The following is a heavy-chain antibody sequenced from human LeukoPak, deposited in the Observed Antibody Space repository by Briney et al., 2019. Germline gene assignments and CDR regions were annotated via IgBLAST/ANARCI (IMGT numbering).Heavy chain of an antibody. Sequence: SETLSLTCAVYGGSFSGYYWSWIRQPPGKGLEWIGEINHSGSTNYNPSLKSRVTISVDTSKNQFSLKLSSVTAADTAVYYCARSKVWVYYGSGSPPRWFDPWGQGTLVTVSS. CDR3: ARSKVWVYYGSGSPPRWFDP. CDR2: INHSGST. J-gene: IGHJ5*02. CDR1: GGSFSGYY. V-gene: IGHV4-34*01. D-gene: IGHD3-10*01.